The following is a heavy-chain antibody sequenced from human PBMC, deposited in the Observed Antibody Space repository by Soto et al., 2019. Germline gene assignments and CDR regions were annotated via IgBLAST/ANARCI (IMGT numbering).Heavy chain of an antibody. CDR3: AREGLVLVPTTVNSDYYYYAMDV. D-gene: IGHD4-17*01. V-gene: IGHV4-39*02. CDR1: GGSSSSISYY. Sequence: SETLSLTCSVSGGSSSSISYYWVWIRQPPGKGLEWVGNINYSGSTYYNPSLKSRVTISVDTSKNQFSLKLTSVTAAGTAVYYCAREGLVLVPTTVNSDYYYYAMDVWGQGTTVTVSS. J-gene: IGHJ6*02. CDR2: INYSGST.